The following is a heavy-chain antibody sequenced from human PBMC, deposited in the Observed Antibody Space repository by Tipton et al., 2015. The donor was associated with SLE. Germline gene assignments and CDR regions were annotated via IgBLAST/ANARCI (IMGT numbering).Heavy chain of an antibody. CDR2: IRYSWRA. J-gene: IGHJ4*02. CDR1: GGSLTNYY. Sequence: TLSLTCTVSGGSLTNYYWNWIRQPPGKGLEWLGYIRYSWRAYYRPSLKSRVTMSVETSKNQFSLKLTSVTAADTAVYYCARGGGSSNFDPPGYWGQGTLVTVSS. V-gene: IGHV4-59*01. D-gene: IGHD3-16*01. CDR3: ARGGGSSNFDPPGY.